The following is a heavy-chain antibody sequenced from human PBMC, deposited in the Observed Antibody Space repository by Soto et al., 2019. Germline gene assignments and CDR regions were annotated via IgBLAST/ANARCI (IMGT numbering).Heavy chain of an antibody. CDR1: GGSISSYY. CDR3: ARDVMVRGVVEYYYYGMDG. D-gene: IGHD3-10*01. V-gene: IGHV4-59*01. J-gene: IGHJ6*02. Sequence: PSETLSLTCTVSGGSISSYYWSWIRQPPGKGLEWIGYIYYSGSTNYNPSLKSRVTISVDTSKNQFSLKLSSVTAADTAVYYCARDVMVRGVVEYYYYGMDGWGQGTTVTVSS. CDR2: IYYSGST.